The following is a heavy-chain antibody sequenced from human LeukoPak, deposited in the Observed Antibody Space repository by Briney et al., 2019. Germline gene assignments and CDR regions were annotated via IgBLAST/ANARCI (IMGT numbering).Heavy chain of an antibody. V-gene: IGHV4-39*07. CDR2: IYHSGST. CDR1: GGSLNSGTYY. J-gene: IGHJ3*02. Sequence: SETLSLTCTVSGGSLNSGTYYWSWIRQPPGKGLEWIGSIYHSGSTYYNPSLKSRVTISVDTSKNQFSLKLSSVTAADTAVYYCARETLDIWGQGTMVTVSS. CDR3: ARETLDI.